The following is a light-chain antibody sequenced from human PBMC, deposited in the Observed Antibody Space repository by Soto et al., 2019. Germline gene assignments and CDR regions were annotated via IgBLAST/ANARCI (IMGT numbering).Light chain of an antibody. CDR3: SSYTSSSTLVV. V-gene: IGLV2-14*01. CDR2: DVS. J-gene: IGLJ2*01. Sequence: QSALTQPASVSGSPGQSITISCTGTSSDVGGYSFVSWYQQHPGKAPKLMIYDVSNRPSGVSNRFSGSKSGNTASLTISGLQAEDEADYYCSSYTSSSTLVVFGGGTKLTV. CDR1: SSDVGGYSF.